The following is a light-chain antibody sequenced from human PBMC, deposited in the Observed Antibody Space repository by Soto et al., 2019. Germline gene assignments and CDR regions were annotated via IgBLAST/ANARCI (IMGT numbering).Light chain of an antibody. Sequence: QSVLTQPPSVSGAPGQRVTISCTGSSSNIGAGYDVHWYQQLPGTAPKLLIHGNNNRPSGVPDRFSGSKSGTSASLAITGLQSEDEADYYCAAWDDSLNGVVFGGGTKVTVL. CDR1: SSNIGAGYD. J-gene: IGLJ2*01. V-gene: IGLV1-40*01. CDR2: GNN. CDR3: AAWDDSLNGVV.